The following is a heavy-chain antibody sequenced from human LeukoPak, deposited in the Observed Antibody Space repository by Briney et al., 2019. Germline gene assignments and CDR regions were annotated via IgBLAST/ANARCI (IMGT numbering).Heavy chain of an antibody. D-gene: IGHD6-13*01. J-gene: IGHJ6*03. CDR2: INHSGST. CDR1: GESFSGYY. CDR3: ARLIPSSWYPYYYYYYMDV. Sequence: PSETLSLTCAVYGESFSGYYWSWIRQPPGKGLEWIGEINHSGSTNYNPSLKSRVTISVDTSKNQFSLKLSSVTAADTAVYYCARLIPSSWYPYYYYYYMDVWDKGTTVTVSS. V-gene: IGHV4-34*01.